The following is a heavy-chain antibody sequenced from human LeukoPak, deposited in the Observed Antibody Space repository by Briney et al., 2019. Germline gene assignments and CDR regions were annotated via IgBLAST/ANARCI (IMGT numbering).Heavy chain of an antibody. D-gene: IGHD5-12*01. CDR1: DGSITSGAYY. CDR2: IYYSGST. CDR3: ARGDYSYYYYYMDV. J-gene: IGHJ6*03. V-gene: IGHV4-31*03. Sequence: SQTLSLSCTVSDGSITSGAYYWSWIRHHPRKGLEWIGYIYYSGSTYYNPSLKSRVTISVDTSKNQFSLRLTSVTAADTAVYYCARGDYSYYYYYMDVWGKGTTVTVSS.